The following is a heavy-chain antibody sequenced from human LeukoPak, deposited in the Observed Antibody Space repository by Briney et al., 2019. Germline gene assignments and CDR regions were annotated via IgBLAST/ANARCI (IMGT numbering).Heavy chain of an antibody. CDR2: ISGSGAST. CDR3: AKGSRGYTNYYFDY. V-gene: IGHV3-23*01. CDR1: GFSFSGYD. D-gene: IGHD2-2*02. Sequence: GGSLRLSCASSGFSFSGYDMIWVRQAPGKGLELVSTISGSGASTFYADSVRGRFITSKDIPGNTVYLQMNCLRAEDTAVYYCAKGSRGYTNYYFDYWGQGTLVTVSS. J-gene: IGHJ4*02.